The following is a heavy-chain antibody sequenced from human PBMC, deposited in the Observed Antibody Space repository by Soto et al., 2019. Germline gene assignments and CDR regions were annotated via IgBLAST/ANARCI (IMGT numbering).Heavy chain of an antibody. CDR1: GFTFSNYA. CDR3: AKDHRFAGDGDY. V-gene: IGHV3-23*01. J-gene: IGHJ4*02. Sequence: EVQLLESGGGLVQPGGSLRLSCAASGFTFSNYAMSWVRQVSGKGLEWVSAISSSSSSTYYADSVKGRFTISRDNSKNTLYLQMNSLRAEDTAVYYCAKDHRFAGDGDYWGQGTLVTVCS. D-gene: IGHD2-21*02. CDR2: ISSSSSST.